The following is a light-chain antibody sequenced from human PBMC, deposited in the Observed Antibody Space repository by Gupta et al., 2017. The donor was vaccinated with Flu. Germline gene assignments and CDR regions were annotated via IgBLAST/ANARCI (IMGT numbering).Light chain of an antibody. Sequence: QSALTQPRSVSGSPGQSVAISCTGTSRDVGAYDYVSWYQQRPGQAPILIIYDVNKRPSGVPDRFTGSKSGNTASLTIAGLQAEDEDDYHCKSYGDTTGFGGGTRLTVL. CDR3: KSYGDTTG. V-gene: IGLV2-11*01. CDR2: DVN. J-gene: IGLJ2*01. CDR1: SRDVGAYDY.